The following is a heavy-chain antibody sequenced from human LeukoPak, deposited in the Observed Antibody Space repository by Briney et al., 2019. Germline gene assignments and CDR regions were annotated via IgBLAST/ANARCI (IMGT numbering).Heavy chain of an antibody. CDR1: GFIFDDYG. D-gene: IGHD3-10*01. CDR3: ARDRVITMVRGVMYMDV. Sequence: GGSLSLSCAASGFIFDDYGMSWVRHAPGKGLEWVSGIDWNGDSTGYVDSVKGRFTISRDNAKNSLYLQMNSLRAEDTAVYYCARDRVITMVRGVMYMDVWGKGTTVTVSS. CDR2: IDWNGDST. J-gene: IGHJ6*03. V-gene: IGHV3-20*04.